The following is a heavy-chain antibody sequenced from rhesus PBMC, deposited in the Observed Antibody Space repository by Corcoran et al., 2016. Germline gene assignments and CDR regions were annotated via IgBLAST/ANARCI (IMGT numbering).Heavy chain of an antibody. J-gene: IGHJ4*01. V-gene: IGHV4-122*02. D-gene: IGHD4-29*01. CDR1: GGSIISSYYS. CDR3: ARKSSSDDY. CDR2: ISYSGST. Sequence: QVQLQESGPGLVKPSETLSLPCAVSGGSIISSYYSWGWIRQAPGKGLEWIVYISYSGSTSYNPSLKSRVTSSRETSKNQFSLKLSSVTAADTAVYYCARKSSSDDYWGQGVLVTVSS.